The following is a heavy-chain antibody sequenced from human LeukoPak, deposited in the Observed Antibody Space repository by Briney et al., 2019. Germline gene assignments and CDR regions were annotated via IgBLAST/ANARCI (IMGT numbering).Heavy chain of an antibody. CDR1: GYTFTSYG. V-gene: IGHV1-69*13. CDR3: ARAGRAYSSSWSYDY. J-gene: IGHJ4*02. CDR2: IVPIFATP. D-gene: IGHD6-13*01. Sequence: SVKVSCKASGYTFTSYGISWVRQAPGQGLEWMGGIVPIFATPNYAQKFQDRVTITADESTSTAYMELSSLTSEDTAVYYCARAGRAYSSSWSYDYWGQGTVITVSS.